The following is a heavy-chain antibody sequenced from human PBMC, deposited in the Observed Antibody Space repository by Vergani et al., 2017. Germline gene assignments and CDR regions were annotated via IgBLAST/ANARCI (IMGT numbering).Heavy chain of an antibody. D-gene: IGHD3-3*01. CDR3: ARDRGDFWSGKHYYYYYMDV. J-gene: IGHJ6*03. Sequence: QVQLVQSGAEVKKPGSSVKVSCKASGGTFSSYAISWVRQAPGQGLEWMGGIIPIFGTANYAQKFQGRVTITADEATRTAYMELNSLRAEDTAVYYCARDRGDFWSGKHYYYYYMDVWGKGTTVTVSS. CDR2: IIPIFGTA. V-gene: IGHV1-69*01. CDR1: GGTFSSYA.